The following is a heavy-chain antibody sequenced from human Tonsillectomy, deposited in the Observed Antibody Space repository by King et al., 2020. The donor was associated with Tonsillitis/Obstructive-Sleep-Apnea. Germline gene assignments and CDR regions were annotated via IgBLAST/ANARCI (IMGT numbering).Heavy chain of an antibody. Sequence: VQLQQWGAGLLKPSETLSFTCAVYGGSFSGYYWSWIRQPPGKGLEWIGEINHSGSTNYNPSLRIQVTISVTTSRNQFSLKLISVTAADTAVYYCARGYCTGGVCYKTYYYYMDVWGKGTTVTVSS. D-gene: IGHD2-8*02. J-gene: IGHJ6*03. CDR1: GGSFSGYY. CDR3: ARGYCTGGVCYKTYYYYMDV. CDR2: INHSGST. V-gene: IGHV4-34*01.